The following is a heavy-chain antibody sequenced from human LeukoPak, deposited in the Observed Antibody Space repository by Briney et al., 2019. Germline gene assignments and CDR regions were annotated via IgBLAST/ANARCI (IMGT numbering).Heavy chain of an antibody. V-gene: IGHV1-69-2*01. CDR2: VDPEDGET. D-gene: IGHD3-3*01. CDR3: ATVPYDFWSGHYTVNDY. Sequence: ATVKISCKVSGYTFTDYYMHWVQQAPGKGLEWMGLVDPEDGETIYAEKFQGRVTITADTSTDTAYMELSSLRSEDTAVYYCATVPYDFWSGHYTVNDYWGQGTLVTVSS. J-gene: IGHJ4*02. CDR1: GYTFTDYY.